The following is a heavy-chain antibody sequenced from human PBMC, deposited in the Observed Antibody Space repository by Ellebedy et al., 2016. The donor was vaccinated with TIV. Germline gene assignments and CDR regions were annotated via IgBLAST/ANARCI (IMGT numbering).Heavy chain of an antibody. V-gene: IGHV6-1*01. CDR1: GDSVSSNSAA. D-gene: IGHD2-2*02. CDR2: TYYRSKWYN. Sequence: SQTLSLTXXISGDSVSSNSAAWNWIRQSPSRGLEWLGRTYYRSKWYNDYAVSVKSRITINPDTSKNQFSLQLNSVTPEDTAVYYCARYPIPEDVPPDHYYGMDVWGQGTTVTVSS. CDR3: ARYPIPEDVPPDHYYGMDV. J-gene: IGHJ6*02.